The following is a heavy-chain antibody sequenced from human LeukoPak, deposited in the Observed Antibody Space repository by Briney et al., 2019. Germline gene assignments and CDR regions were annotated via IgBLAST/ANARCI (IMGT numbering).Heavy chain of an antibody. CDR3: ARPLVGDALDY. V-gene: IGHV3-33*01. Sequence: GGSLRLSCAASGFTFIRYGMHWVRQAPGKGLEWVAVIWYDGSNEYYADSVKGRFTIFRDNSKNTLHLQMNSLRAEDTAVYYCARPLVGDALDYWGQGTLVTVSS. CDR2: IWYDGSNE. J-gene: IGHJ4*02. CDR1: GFTFIRYG. D-gene: IGHD1-26*01.